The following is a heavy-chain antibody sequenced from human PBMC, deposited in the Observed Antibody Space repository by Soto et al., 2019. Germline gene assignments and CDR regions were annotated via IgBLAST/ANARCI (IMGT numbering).Heavy chain of an antibody. CDR2: INAGIGNT. Sequence: GASVKVSCKASGYTFTSYAMHWVRQAPGQRLEWMGWINAGIGNTKYSQKFQGRVTITRDTSASTAYMELSSLRSEDTAVYYCARDFIVVVTDPSPWFDPWGQGTLVTVSS. CDR1: GYTFTSYA. D-gene: IGHD2-21*02. CDR3: ARDFIVVVTDPSPWFDP. J-gene: IGHJ5*02. V-gene: IGHV1-3*01.